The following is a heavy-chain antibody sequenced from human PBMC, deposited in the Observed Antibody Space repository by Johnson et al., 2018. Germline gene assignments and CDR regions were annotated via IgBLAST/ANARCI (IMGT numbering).Heavy chain of an antibody. Sequence: SPRLSCADSGFTFDDYAMHWVRQAPGKGLEWVSGISWNSGSIGYADSVKGRFTISRDNAKNSLYLQMNSLRAEDTALYYCAKLGLTDSYDSSGYYYGAFDIWGQGTMVTVSS. CDR1: GFTFDDYA. CDR2: ISWNSGSI. CDR3: AKLGLTDSYDSSGYYYGAFDI. D-gene: IGHD3-22*01. J-gene: IGHJ3*02. V-gene: IGHV3-9*01.